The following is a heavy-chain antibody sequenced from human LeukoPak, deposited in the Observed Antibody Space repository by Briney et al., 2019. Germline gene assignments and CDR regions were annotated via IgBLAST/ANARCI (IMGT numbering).Heavy chain of an antibody. CDR2: IYYSGST. J-gene: IGHJ5*02. D-gene: IGHD5-18*01. CDR3: ASYFDTAMDNWFDP. Sequence: SETLSLTCTVSGGSISSGDYYWSWIRQPPGKGLEWIGYIYYSGSTYYNPSLKSRVTISVDTSKNQFSLKLSSVTAADTAVYYWASYFDTAMDNWFDPWGQGTLVTVSS. CDR1: GGSISSGDYY. V-gene: IGHV4-30-4*01.